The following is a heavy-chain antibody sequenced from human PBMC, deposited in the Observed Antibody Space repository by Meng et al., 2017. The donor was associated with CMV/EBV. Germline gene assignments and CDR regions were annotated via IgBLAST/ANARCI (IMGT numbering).Heavy chain of an antibody. CDR1: GFTFSSYW. CDR3: ARGAYSSSSSPLFFGYYYGMDV. D-gene: IGHD6-6*01. V-gene: IGHV3-7*04. Sequence: GGSLRLSCAASGFTFSSYWMSWVRQAPGKGLEWVANIKQDGSEKYYVDSVKGRFTISRDNAKNSLHLQMNSLRAEDTAVYYCARGAYSSSSSPLFFGYYYGMDVWGQGTTVTVSS. J-gene: IGHJ6*02. CDR2: IKQDGSEK.